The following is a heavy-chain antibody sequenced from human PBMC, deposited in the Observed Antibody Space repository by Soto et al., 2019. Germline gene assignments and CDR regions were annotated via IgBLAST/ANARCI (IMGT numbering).Heavy chain of an antibody. V-gene: IGHV1-46*03. CDR2: INPSGGST. CDR1: GYTFTSYY. CDR3: ARAGSNYQFLEWLPPGNYFDY. J-gene: IGHJ4*02. D-gene: IGHD3-3*01. Sequence: ASVKVSCKASGYTFTSYYMHWVRQAPGQGLEWMGIINPSGGSTSYAQKFQGRVTMTRDTSTSTVYMELSSLRSEDTAVYYCARAGSNYQFLEWLPPGNYFDYWGQGTLVTVSS.